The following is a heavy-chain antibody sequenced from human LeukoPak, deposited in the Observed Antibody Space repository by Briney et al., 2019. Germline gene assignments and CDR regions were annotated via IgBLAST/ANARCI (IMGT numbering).Heavy chain of an antibody. CDR2: IKQDGSEK. CDR3: ARDSEYQRLDY. CDR1: GFTFSNFW. J-gene: IGHJ4*02. D-gene: IGHD2-2*01. Sequence: PGGSLRLSCAASGFTFSNFWMSWVRQAPGKGLEWVANIKQDGSEKYYVDSLKGRFTISRDNAKNSLYLQMNSLRAEDTAVNYCARDSEYQRLDYWGQGTLVTVSS. V-gene: IGHV3-7*01.